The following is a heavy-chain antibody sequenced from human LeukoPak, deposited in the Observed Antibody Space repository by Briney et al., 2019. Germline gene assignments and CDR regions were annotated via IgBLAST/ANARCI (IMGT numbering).Heavy chain of an antibody. CDR1: GFSFSSFA. CDR3: AKERYGSGWAAGDY. CDR2: ISYDGNNQ. D-gene: IGHD6-19*01. J-gene: IGHJ4*02. Sequence: PGKSLRLSCAASGFSFSSFAMHWVRQAPGKGLEWVAVISYDGNNQYYADSVKGRFTISRDNSKNMLYLQMNSLRPDDTAVFYCAKERYGSGWAAGDYWGQGTLVTVFS. V-gene: IGHV3-30*18.